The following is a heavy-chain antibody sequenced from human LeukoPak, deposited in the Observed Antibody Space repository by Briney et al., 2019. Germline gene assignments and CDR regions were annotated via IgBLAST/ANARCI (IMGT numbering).Heavy chain of an antibody. D-gene: IGHD3-22*01. CDR1: GFTFDDYA. CDR2: ISWNSGSI. V-gene: IGHV3-9*01. J-gene: IGHJ4*02. CDR3: AKDAENDSSGYFFH. Sequence: GRSLRLSSAASGFTFDDYALHRVWQAPGKGLEWVSGISWNSGSIGYADSVKGRFTISRDNAKNSLYLQMNSLRAEDTALYYCAKDAENDSSGYFFHWGQGTLVTVSS.